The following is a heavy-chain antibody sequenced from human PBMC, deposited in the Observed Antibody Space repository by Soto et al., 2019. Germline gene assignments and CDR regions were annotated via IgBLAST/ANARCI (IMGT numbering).Heavy chain of an antibody. D-gene: IGHD4-17*01. CDR2: ISAYNGNT. CDR3: ARDYGGNPKDMDV. J-gene: IGHJ6*02. Sequence: GASVNVSCNPSGYTFTSCCISWGRQAPGQGLECMGWISAYNGNTNYAQKLQGRVTMTTDTSTSTAYMELRSLRSDDTAVYYCARDYGGNPKDMDVWGQGTPVTVSS. CDR1: GYTFTSCC. V-gene: IGHV1-18*01.